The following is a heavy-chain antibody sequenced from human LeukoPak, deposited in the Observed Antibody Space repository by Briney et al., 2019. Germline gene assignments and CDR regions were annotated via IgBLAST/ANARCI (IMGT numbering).Heavy chain of an antibody. Sequence: GGSLRLSCAASGFTFSCYSMNWVRQAPGKGLEWVSYISSSSSTIYYADSVKGRFTISRDNAKNSLYLQMNSLRAEDTAVYYCARDALDSSGYYYAFYYYYMDVWGKGTTVTVSS. J-gene: IGHJ6*03. D-gene: IGHD3-22*01. CDR3: ARDALDSSGYYYAFYYYYMDV. V-gene: IGHV3-48*04. CDR1: GFTFSCYS. CDR2: ISSSSSTI.